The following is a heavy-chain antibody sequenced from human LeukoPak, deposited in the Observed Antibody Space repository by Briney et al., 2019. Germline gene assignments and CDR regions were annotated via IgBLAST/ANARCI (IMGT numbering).Heavy chain of an antibody. CDR1: GFTFSSYG. Sequence: GGSLRLSCAASGFTFSSYGMHWVRQAPGKGLEWVAVISYDGSNKYYADSVKGRFTISRDNSKNTLYLQMNSLRAEDTAVYYCAKDLDYYGSGGDHWGQGTLVTVSS. CDR3: AKDLDYYGSGGDH. CDR2: ISYDGSNK. D-gene: IGHD3-10*01. V-gene: IGHV3-30*18. J-gene: IGHJ4*02.